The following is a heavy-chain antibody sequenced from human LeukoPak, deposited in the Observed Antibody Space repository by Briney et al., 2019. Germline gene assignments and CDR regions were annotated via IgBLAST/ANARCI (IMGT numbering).Heavy chain of an antibody. V-gene: IGHV4-39*07. J-gene: IGHJ6*03. CDR2: IYYSGST. CDR3: ARALSWGLTSPYYYYYMDV. CDR1: GGSISSRTYY. Sequence: SETLSLTCTVSGGSISSRTYYWGWIRQPPGKGLEWIGRIYYSGSTYYNPSLKSRVTLSVDTSKNQFSLKLSSVTAADTAVYYCARALSWGLTSPYYYYYMDVWGKGTTVTVSS. D-gene: IGHD6-13*01.